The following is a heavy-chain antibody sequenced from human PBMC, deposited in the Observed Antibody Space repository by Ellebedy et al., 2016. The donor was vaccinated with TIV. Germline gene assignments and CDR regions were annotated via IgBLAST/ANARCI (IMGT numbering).Heavy chain of an antibody. V-gene: IGHV4-4*02. Sequence: MPSETLSLTCAVSGGSVSSNHWWSWVRQPPGKGLEWIGEIFHSGSTNYNPSLKSRVTISVDKSKNQFSLTLTSVTAADTAVYYCGRYYDSSGGSFFDYWGQGTLVTVSS. CDR3: GRYYDSSGGSFFDY. CDR1: GGSVSSNHW. D-gene: IGHD3-22*01. CDR2: IFHSGST. J-gene: IGHJ4*02.